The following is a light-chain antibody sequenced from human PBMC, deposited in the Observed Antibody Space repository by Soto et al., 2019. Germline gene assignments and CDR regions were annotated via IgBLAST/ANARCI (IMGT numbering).Light chain of an antibody. J-gene: IGLJ1*01. CDR3: QSYDSSLSGDV. CDR2: GNS. V-gene: IGLV1-40*01. CDR1: SSNIGAGYD. Sequence: QSVLTQPPSVSGAPGQRVTISCTGSSSNIGAGYDVHWYQQLPGTAPKLLIYGNSNRPSGVPDRFSGSKSGTSASLAITVLQAEDEADYYCQSYDSSLSGDVFGTGTKLTVL.